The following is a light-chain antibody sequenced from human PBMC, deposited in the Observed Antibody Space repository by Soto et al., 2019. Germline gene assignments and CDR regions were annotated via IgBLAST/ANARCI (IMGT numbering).Light chain of an antibody. CDR3: QQYSHFST. Sequence: DLQLTQSPSTLSASVGDRVTISCRASQSISNWLAWYQQKPGIAPKLLIYEASRLESGVPSRFSGTGSGTEFTLTISSLQADDFATYYCQQYSHFSTFGQGTKVDIK. CDR1: QSISNW. V-gene: IGKV1-5*03. J-gene: IGKJ1*01. CDR2: EAS.